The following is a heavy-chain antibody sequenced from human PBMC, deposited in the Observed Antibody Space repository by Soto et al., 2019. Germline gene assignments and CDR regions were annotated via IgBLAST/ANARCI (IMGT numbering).Heavy chain of an antibody. CDR1: GFTFSSYG. V-gene: IGHV3-30*03. Sequence: QVQLVESGGGVVQPGRSLRLSCAASGFTFSSYGMHWVRQAPGKGLEWVAVISYDGSNKYYADSVKGRFTISRDNSKNTLYVQMNSLRPEDTAVYYCEASAVAGDALFGYWGQGTLVTVSS. CDR3: EASAVAGDALFGY. J-gene: IGHJ4*02. CDR2: ISYDGSNK. D-gene: IGHD6-19*01.